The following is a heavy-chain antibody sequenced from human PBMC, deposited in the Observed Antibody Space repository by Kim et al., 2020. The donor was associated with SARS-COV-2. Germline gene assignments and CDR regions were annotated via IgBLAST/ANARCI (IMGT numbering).Heavy chain of an antibody. CDR2: INQDGSEK. J-gene: IGHJ5*02. D-gene: IGHD6-19*01. Sequence: GGSLRLSCAASGFTFTSYWMSWVRQAPGKGLEWVANINQDGSEKYYVDSVKGRFTISRDNAKNSMYLQMSSLRVEDTAVYYCARNSSGWFAWGQGALVTVSP. CDR1: GFTFTSYW. V-gene: IGHV3-7*01. CDR3: ARNSSGWFA.